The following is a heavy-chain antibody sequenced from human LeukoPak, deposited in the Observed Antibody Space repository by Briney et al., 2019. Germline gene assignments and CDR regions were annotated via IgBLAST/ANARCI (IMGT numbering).Heavy chain of an antibody. V-gene: IGHV3-74*01. D-gene: IGHD2-15*01. CDR2: INSDGSGT. J-gene: IGHJ3*02. Sequence: GGSLRLSCAASGFTFSSYWMHWVRQAPGKGLVWVSRINSDGSGTTYADSVKGRFTISRDNTKNSLYLQMNSLRAEDTAVYYCAKDGGSDPDSFDIWGQGTMVTVSS. CDR1: GFTFSSYW. CDR3: AKDGGSDPDSFDI.